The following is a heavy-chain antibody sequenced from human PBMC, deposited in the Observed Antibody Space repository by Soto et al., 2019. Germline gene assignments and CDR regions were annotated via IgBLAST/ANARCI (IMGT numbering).Heavy chain of an antibody. Sequence: QVQLVQSGAEVKKPGSSVKVSCKASGGTFSSYTISWVRQAPGQGLVWMGRIIPILGIANYAQKFQDRVTITADKSTSTAYMELSSLRSEDTAVYYCASTRGITAAGWGQGTLVTVSS. J-gene: IGHJ4*02. CDR3: ASTRGITAAG. CDR1: GGTFSSYT. V-gene: IGHV1-69*02. D-gene: IGHD6-13*01. CDR2: IIPILGIA.